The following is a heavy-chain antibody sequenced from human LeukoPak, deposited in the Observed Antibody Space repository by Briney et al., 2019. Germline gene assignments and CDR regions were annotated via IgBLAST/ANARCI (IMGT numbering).Heavy chain of an antibody. CDR1: GFTFSSYG. V-gene: IGHV3-30*02. CDR2: IRYDGSNK. Sequence: GSLLLSCAASGFTFSSYGMHWVRQAPGKGLEWVAFIRYDGSNKYYADSVKGRFTISRDNSKNTLYLQMNSLRAEDTAVYYCAKDSVPLGLVYYFDYWGQGTLVTVSS. CDR3: AKDSVPLGLVYYFDY. D-gene: IGHD1-26*01. J-gene: IGHJ4*02.